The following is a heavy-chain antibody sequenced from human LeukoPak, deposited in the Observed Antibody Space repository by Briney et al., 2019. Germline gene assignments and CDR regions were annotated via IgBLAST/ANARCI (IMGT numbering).Heavy chain of an antibody. D-gene: IGHD3-22*01. CDR2: ISSSSSTI. CDR1: GFTFNSYS. Sequence: GGSLRLSCAAAGFTFNSYSMNWVRQAPGKGLEWVSYISSSSSTIYYADSVKGRFTISRDNAKNSLHLQMNSLRAEDTAVYYCASSTYYYDSSGIPAPDYWGQGTLVTVSS. J-gene: IGHJ4*02. CDR3: ASSTYYYDSSGIPAPDY. V-gene: IGHV3-48*04.